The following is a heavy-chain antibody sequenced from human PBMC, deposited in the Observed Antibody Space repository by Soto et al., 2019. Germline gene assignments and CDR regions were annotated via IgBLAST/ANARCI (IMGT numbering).Heavy chain of an antibody. J-gene: IGHJ4*02. CDR3: PRSVAVPGAHIDY. CDR2: VYYTGST. V-gene: IGHV4-59*01. CDR1: GGSISGSY. D-gene: IGHD6-19*01. Sequence: SETLSLTCIVSGGSISGSYWSWIRQSPGKGLEWLGYVYYTGSTNYSPSLRSRVSISVDTSKNEFSLRLSSVTAADTAVCFCPRSVAVPGAHIDYWGQGTQVPVYS.